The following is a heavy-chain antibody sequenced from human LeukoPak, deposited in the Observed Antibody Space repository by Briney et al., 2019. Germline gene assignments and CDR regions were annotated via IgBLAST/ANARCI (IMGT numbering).Heavy chain of an antibody. D-gene: IGHD2-21*02. J-gene: IGHJ4*02. Sequence: PGGSLRLSCAASEFTFTSYAMHWVRQAPGKGLEWVAFIRYDGTSKYYADSVKGRFTISRDDFENTLYLQMDSLTAGDTAVYYCSKDLGVTFDYWGQGTLVTVSS. CDR2: IRYDGTSK. CDR1: EFTFTSYA. V-gene: IGHV3-30*02. CDR3: SKDLGVTFDY.